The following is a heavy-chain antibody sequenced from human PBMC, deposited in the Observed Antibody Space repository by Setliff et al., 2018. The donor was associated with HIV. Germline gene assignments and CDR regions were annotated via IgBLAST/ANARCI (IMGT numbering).Heavy chain of an antibody. CDR1: GFTFSRYS. J-gene: IGHJ4*02. V-gene: IGHV4-34*08. D-gene: IGHD1-26*01. CDR2: INHSGST. CDR3: AGGPGTTSIDY. Sequence: PGGSLRLSCAASGFTFSRYSMTWIRQPPGKGLEWIGEINHSGSTNYNMSLWSRVTISLDASRNQFSLELISVTAADTAVYYCAGGPGTTSIDYWAQGTLVTVSS.